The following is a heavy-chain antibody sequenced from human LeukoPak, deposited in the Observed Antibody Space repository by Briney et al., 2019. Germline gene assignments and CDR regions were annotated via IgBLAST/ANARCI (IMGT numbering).Heavy chain of an antibody. CDR2: MNPNSGNT. D-gene: IGHD6-13*01. Sequence: ASVKVSCKASGYTFTSYDINWVRQAPGQGLEWMGWMNPNSGNTGYAQKFQGRVSMTRDTSTSTAYMELSSLTSEDTAVYYCARGGGSSWTQRGYFQYWGQGTLVTVSS. J-gene: IGHJ1*01. CDR3: ARGGGSSWTQRGYFQY. V-gene: IGHV1-8*01. CDR1: GYTFTSYD.